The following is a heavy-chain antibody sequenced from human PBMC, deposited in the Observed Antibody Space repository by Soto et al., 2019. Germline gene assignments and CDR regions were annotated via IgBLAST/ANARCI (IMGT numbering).Heavy chain of an antibody. V-gene: IGHV1-69*13. CDR2: IIPVFGRP. D-gene: IGHD5-12*01. CDR1: GGSLSIFR. J-gene: IGHJ1*01. Sequence: SVKRACKASGGSLSIFRISWVRQAPGQGLEWMGGIIPVFGRPNYAQRFRGRLTITADESTNTVYLELIDLRSEDTAVYYCAREGSGYNLWGQGTQGTVSS. CDR3: AREGSGYNL.